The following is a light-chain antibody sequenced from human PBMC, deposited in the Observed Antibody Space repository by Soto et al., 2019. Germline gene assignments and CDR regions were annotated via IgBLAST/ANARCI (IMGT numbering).Light chain of an antibody. Sequence: IVLTQSPLTLSVSPWGAATLSCSTSQSVSGNLAWYQQKPGQAPRLLIYGASSTRATGIPARFSGSGSRTEFTLTISSLQSEDFAVYYCQQYNKWPLTFGGGTKVDIK. CDR2: GASS. CDR3: QQYNKWPLT. CDR1: QSVSGN. V-gene: IGKV3-15*01. J-gene: IGKJ4*01.